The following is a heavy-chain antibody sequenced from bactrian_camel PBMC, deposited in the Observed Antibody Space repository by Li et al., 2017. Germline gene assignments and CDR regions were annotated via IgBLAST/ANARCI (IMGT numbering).Heavy chain of an antibody. CDR3: AAVGGGSAAHTIVIARTPGDFAY. CDR1: GYYYPTNC. CDR2: IAVVGTET. J-gene: IGHJ6*01. D-gene: IGHD2*01. Sequence: HVQLVESGGGSVQAGGSLRLSCTVYGYYYPTNCMGWFRQAPGKGLEWVASIAVVGTETYYTDSVKGRFTIDSAAKNTVYLRMNSVKPEDTALYYCAAVGGGSAAHTIVIARTPGDFAYWGQGTQVTVS. V-gene: IGHV3S6*01.